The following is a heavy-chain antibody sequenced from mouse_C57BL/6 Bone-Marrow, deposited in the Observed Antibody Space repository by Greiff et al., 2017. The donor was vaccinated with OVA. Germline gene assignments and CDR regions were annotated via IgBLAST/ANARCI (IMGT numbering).Heavy chain of an antibody. CDR1: GFTFTDYY. J-gene: IGHJ3*01. CDR2: VYPYNGGT. D-gene: IGHD2-1*01. CDR3: ARGDGNYPAWFAY. Sequence: VQLQQSGPVLVKPGPSVKISCKASGFTFTDYYMHWVKQSHEKSLEWIGLVYPYNGGTSYNQKVKGKATLTVDTSSSTADMELNSLTSEDSAVYVCARGDGNYPAWFAYWGQGTLVTVSA. V-gene: IGHV1-36*01.